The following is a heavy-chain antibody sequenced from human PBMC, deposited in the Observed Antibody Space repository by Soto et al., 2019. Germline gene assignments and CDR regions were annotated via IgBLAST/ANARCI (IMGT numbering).Heavy chain of an antibody. Sequence: ASLKVSCKTSGYTFTDYYMHWVRHAPGQGLGWMGWINPNSGGPISAQKFRGRVTMTRDTSISTAYLELSRLRSDDTAVYYCARGGTTSLDYWGQGTKVTVYS. CDR2: INPNSGGP. CDR1: GYTFTDYY. V-gene: IGHV1-2*02. D-gene: IGHD1-1*01. CDR3: ARGGTTSLDY. J-gene: IGHJ4*02.